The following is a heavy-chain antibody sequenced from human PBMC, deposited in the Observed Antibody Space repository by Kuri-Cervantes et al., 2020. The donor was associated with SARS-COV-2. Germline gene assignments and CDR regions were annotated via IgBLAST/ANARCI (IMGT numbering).Heavy chain of an antibody. Sequence: GESPKISCKASGYRFTTFWIGWVRQMPGKGLEWMGIIYPGDSDTKYSPSFQGQVTISADRSIDTAYLQWSSLKASDTAMYYCARREYFDWVFDYWGQGTLVTVSS. J-gene: IGHJ4*02. CDR1: GYRFTTFW. D-gene: IGHD3-9*01. V-gene: IGHV5-51*01. CDR3: ARREYFDWVFDY. CDR2: IYPGDSDT.